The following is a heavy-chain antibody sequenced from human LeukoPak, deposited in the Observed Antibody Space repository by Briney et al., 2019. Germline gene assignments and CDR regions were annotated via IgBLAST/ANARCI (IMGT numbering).Heavy chain of an antibody. CDR2: INPSGGST. V-gene: IGHV1-46*01. CDR1: GYTFTSYY. CDR3: ARDADSSGYYLYYFDY. J-gene: IGHJ4*02. Sequence: GASVKVSCKASGYTFTSYYMHWVRQAPGQGLEWMGIINPSGGSTSYAQKFQGRVTMTRDTSTSTVYMELSSLRSEDTAVYYCARDADSSGYYLYYFDYWGQGTLVTVSS. D-gene: IGHD3-22*01.